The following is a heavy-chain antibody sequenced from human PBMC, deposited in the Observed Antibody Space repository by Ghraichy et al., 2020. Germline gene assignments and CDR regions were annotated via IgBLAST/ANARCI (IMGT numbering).Heavy chain of an antibody. CDR3: ARAVPGSVGTSLHPFDY. D-gene: IGHD2-8*01. J-gene: IGHJ4*02. CDR2: ISSRGGTM. Sequence: GGSLRLSCAASGFTFSSYSMNWVRQAPGKGLEWVSYISSRGGTMYNADSVKGRFAISRDNTKNSLYLQRNSLRDEDTAVYYCARAVPGSVGTSLHPFDYWGQGTLVTVSS. CDR1: GFTFSSYS. V-gene: IGHV3-48*02.